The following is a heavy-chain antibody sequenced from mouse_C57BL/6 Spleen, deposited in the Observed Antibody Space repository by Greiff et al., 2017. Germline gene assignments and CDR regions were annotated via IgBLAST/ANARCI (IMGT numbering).Heavy chain of an antibody. Sequence: VQLQQSGAELVRPGASVTLSCKASGYTFTDYEMHWVKQTPVHGLEWIGAIDPETGGTAYNQKFKGKAILTADKSSSTAYMELRSLTSEDSAVYYCTRKDYYGSRGDWYFDVWGTGTTVTVSS. J-gene: IGHJ1*03. CDR2: IDPETGGT. CDR3: TRKDYYGSRGDWYFDV. V-gene: IGHV1-15*01. D-gene: IGHD1-1*01. CDR1: GYTFTDYE.